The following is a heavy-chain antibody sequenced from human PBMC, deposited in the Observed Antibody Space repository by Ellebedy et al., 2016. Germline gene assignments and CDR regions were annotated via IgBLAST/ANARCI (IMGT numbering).Heavy chain of an antibody. D-gene: IGHD6-13*01. V-gene: IGHV4-39*07. CDR2: IYYSGST. CDR1: GGSISSSSYY. CDR3: ARGTRYTSSWYGSPDY. Sequence: SETLSLTCTVSGGSISSSSYYWGWIRQPPGTGLEWIGSIYYSGSTDYNPSLKSRVTISVDTSKNQFSLKLNSVTAADTAVYYCARGTRYTSSWYGSPDYWGQGTLVTVSS. J-gene: IGHJ4*02.